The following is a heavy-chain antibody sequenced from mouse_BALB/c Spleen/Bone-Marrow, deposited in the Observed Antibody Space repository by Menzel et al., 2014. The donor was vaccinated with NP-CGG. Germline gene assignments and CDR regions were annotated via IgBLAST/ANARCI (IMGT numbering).Heavy chain of an antibody. D-gene: IGHD2-14*01. Sequence: VQLQQSGAELVRPGVSVKISCKGSGYTFTGYAIHWVKQSHAKSLEWIGLISGYYGDAIYNQKFKGKATMTVDKSSSTAYTDLARLTSEDSAIYYCARSGKVRNAMDYWGQGTSVTVSS. CDR2: ISGYYGDA. V-gene: IGHV1S137*01. CDR3: ARSGKVRNAMDY. J-gene: IGHJ4*01. CDR1: GYTFTGYA.